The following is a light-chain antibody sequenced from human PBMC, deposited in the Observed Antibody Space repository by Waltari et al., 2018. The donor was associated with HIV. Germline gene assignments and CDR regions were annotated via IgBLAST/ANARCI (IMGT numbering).Light chain of an antibody. Sequence: QSVLTQPPSVSGAPGQRVTIPCTGSSSNIGAGYDVHWYKQLPGTAPKVLIFGNSNRPSGVPDRFSGSKSGTSASLAITGLQADDEADYYCQSYDNSLSGFGVFGGGTKLTVL. CDR2: GNS. CDR3: QSYDNSLSGFGV. V-gene: IGLV1-40*01. J-gene: IGLJ3*02. CDR1: SSNIGAGYD.